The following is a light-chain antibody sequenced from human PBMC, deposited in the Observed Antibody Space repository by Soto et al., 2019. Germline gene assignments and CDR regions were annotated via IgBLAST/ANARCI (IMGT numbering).Light chain of an antibody. Sequence: QSVLTQPASVSGSPGQSITISCTGTSSDVGGYNYVSWYQQHPGKAPKLMIYDVSNRPSGVSNRFSGSKSGNTASLTISGLQAEDEAAYHCSSYTSSSPVFGGGTKLTVL. J-gene: IGLJ2*01. CDR1: SSDVGGYNY. V-gene: IGLV2-14*01. CDR2: DVS. CDR3: SSYTSSSPV.